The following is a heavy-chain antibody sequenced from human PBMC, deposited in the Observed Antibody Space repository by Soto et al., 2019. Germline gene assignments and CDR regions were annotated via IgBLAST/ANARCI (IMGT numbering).Heavy chain of an antibody. CDR1: GGSIISSSYY. D-gene: IGHD3-3*01. CDR3: ARGSSYYDFWSGYYSYFDY. Sequence: QLQLQESGPGLVKPSETLSLTCTVSGGSIISSSYYWGWLRQPPGKGLEWIGSIYYSGSTYYNPSLKRRVTIAVDTSKNQFSLKLSSVTAADTAVYYCARGSSYYDFWSGYYSYFDYWGQGTLVTVSS. J-gene: IGHJ4*02. V-gene: IGHV4-39*01. CDR2: IYYSGST.